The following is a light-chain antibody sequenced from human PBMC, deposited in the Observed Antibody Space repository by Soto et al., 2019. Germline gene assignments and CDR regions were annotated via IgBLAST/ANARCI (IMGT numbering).Light chain of an antibody. J-gene: IGKJ1*01. CDR2: KAS. Sequence: DIQMTQSPSILSASVGDRVTITSRARQSISSWLAWYQQKSGKAPKLLIYKASTLQSGVPSRFSGSGSGTEFSLAISSLQPDNSAPYYCQQYNDNWTFGQGTKVEIK. CDR3: QQYNDNWT. CDR1: QSISSW. V-gene: IGKV1-5*03.